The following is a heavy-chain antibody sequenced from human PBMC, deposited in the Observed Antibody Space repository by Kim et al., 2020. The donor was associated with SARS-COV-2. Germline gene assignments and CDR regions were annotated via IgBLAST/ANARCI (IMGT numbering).Heavy chain of an antibody. J-gene: IGHJ4*02. CDR3: ARATALGDCYY. Sequence: TSYAQKFQGRVTMTRDTSTSTVYMELSSLGSEDTAVYYCARATALGDCYYWGQGTLVTVSS. CDR2: T. V-gene: IGHV1-46*01. D-gene: IGHD2-21*02.